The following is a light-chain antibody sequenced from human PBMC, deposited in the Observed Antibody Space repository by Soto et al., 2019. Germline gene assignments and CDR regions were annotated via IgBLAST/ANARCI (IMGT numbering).Light chain of an antibody. J-gene: IGKJ5*01. Sequence: VLTQSPCTLSLSPGERATLSCRASQSLTNSFIAWYQQKPGQAPRLLIYDTSSRATGIPDRFSGSGSGTDFTLTISRLEPEDFAVYYCQQYGSSQTFGQGTRLEIK. CDR1: QSLTNSF. V-gene: IGKV3-20*01. CDR3: QQYGSSQT. CDR2: DTS.